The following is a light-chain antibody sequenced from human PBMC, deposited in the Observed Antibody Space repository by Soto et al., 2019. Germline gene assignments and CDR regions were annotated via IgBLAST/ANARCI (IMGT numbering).Light chain of an antibody. V-gene: IGKV1-5*01. CDR2: DAS. J-gene: IGKJ1*01. CDR1: QPISSW. CDR3: QQYDSNSQT. Sequence: DIQITQSPPTLSASVGDRVTITCRASQPISSWLAWYHQKPGKAPKLLLYDASISASGVPSRFSGSGSGGEFTLTISSLQPDDFAIYYCQQYDSNSQTFGLGTKVDIK.